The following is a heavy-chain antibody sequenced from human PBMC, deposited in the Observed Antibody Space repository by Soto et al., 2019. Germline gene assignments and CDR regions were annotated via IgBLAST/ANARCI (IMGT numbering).Heavy chain of an antibody. Sequence: QVQLVQSGAEVKKPGASVKVSCKASGYTFTSYDINWVRQATGQGLEWMGWMNPNSGNTGYAQKFQGRVTMTRNTSISTAYTELSSLRSEDTAVYYCARVYRYCSGGSCYGPVGYWGQGTLVTVSS. CDR2: MNPNSGNT. CDR1: GYTFTSYD. CDR3: ARVYRYCSGGSCYGPVGY. J-gene: IGHJ4*02. D-gene: IGHD2-15*01. V-gene: IGHV1-8*01.